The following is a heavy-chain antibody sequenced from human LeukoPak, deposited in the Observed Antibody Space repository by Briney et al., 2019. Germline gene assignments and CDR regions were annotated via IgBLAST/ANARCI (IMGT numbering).Heavy chain of an antibody. CDR1: GFTFSSYW. D-gene: IGHD2-21*02. CDR2: IKQDGSEK. CDR3: ARAYCGGDCSRYYYGMDV. V-gene: IGHV3-7*01. J-gene: IGHJ6*02. Sequence: PGGSLRLSCAASGFTFSSYWMSWVRHAPGKGLEWVANIKQDGSEKYYVDSVKGRFTISRDNAKNSLYLQMNSLRAEDTAVYYCARAYCGGDCSRYYYGMDVWGQGTTVTVSS.